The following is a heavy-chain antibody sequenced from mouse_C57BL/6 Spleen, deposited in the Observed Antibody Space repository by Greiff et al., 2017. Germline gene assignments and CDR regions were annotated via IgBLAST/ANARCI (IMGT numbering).Heavy chain of an antibody. D-gene: IGHD1-1*01. Sequence: ESGPGLVKPSQSLSLTCSVTVYSITSGYYWNWIRQFPGNKLEWMGYISYDGSNNYNPSLKNRISITRDTSKNQFFLKLNSVTTEDTATYYCASYYDYFDYWGQGTTLTVSS. CDR2: ISYDGSN. CDR1: VYSITSGYY. J-gene: IGHJ2*01. CDR3: ASYYDYFDY. V-gene: IGHV3-6*01.